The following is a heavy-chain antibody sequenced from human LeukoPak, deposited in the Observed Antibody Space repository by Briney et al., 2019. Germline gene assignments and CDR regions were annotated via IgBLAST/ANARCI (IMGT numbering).Heavy chain of an antibody. V-gene: IGHV3-23*01. CDR3: AKSKWVVVPAAIMDY. CDR1: GFTFSSHA. CDR2: ISGSGGST. J-gene: IGHJ4*02. D-gene: IGHD2-2*01. Sequence: QTGGSLRLSCAASGFTFSSHAMSWVRQAPGKGLEWVSAISGSGGSTYYADSVKGRFTISRDNSKNTLYLQMNSLRAEDTAVYYCAKSKWVVVPAAIMDYWGQGTLVTVSS.